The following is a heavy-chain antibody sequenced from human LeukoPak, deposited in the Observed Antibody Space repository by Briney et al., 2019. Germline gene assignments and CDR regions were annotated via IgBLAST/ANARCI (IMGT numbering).Heavy chain of an antibody. D-gene: IGHD2-8*01. CDR2: IKQDGSEK. CDR1: GFTFSSYW. Sequence: GGSLRLSXAASGFTFSSYWMSWVRQAPGKGLEWVANIKQDGSEKYYVDSVNGRFTISRDNAKNSLYLQMNSLRAEDTAVYYCARGSSLGYCTNGVCYFDYWGQGTLVTVSS. CDR3: ARGSSLGYCTNGVCYFDY. J-gene: IGHJ4*02. V-gene: IGHV3-7*01.